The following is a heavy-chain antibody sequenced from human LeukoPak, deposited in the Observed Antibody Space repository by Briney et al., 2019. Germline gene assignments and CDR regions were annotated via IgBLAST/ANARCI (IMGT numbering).Heavy chain of an antibody. CDR1: GFTFSSYE. CDR3: ARSRDYVWGSYRYRGAFDI. D-gene: IGHD3-16*02. V-gene: IGHV3-48*03. J-gene: IGHJ3*02. CDR2: ISSSGSTI. Sequence: GGSLRLSCAASGFTFSSYEMNWVRQAPGKGLEWVSYISSSGSTIYYADSVKGRFTISRDSAKNSLYLQMNSLRAEDTAVYYCARSRDYVWGSYRYRGAFDIWGQGTMVTVSS.